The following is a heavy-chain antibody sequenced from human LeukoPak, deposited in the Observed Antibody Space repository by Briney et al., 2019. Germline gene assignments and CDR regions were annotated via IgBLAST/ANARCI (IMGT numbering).Heavy chain of an antibody. Sequence: GGSLRLSCAASGFTFSSYEMNWVRQAPGKGLEWVSVISGSGGSTYYADSVKGRFTISRDNSKNTLYLQMNSLRAEDTAVYYCAGRGSGSYFDYWGQGTLVTVSS. CDR3: AGRGSGSYFDY. D-gene: IGHD3-10*01. CDR2: ISGSGGST. J-gene: IGHJ4*02. CDR1: GFTFSSYE. V-gene: IGHV3-23*01.